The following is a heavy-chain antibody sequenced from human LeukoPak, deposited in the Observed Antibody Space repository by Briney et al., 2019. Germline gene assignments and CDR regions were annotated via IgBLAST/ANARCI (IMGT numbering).Heavy chain of an antibody. CDR1: GFTFSSYG. CDR3: AKDLPSLVVVVAAPVD. V-gene: IGHV3-23*01. Sequence: GGSLRLSCAASGFTFSSYGMSWVRQAPGKGVEWVSAISGSGGSTYYADSVKGRFTISRDNSKNTLYLQMNSLRAEDTAVYYCAKDLPSLVVVVAAPVDWGQGTLVTVSS. J-gene: IGHJ4*02. CDR2: ISGSGGST. D-gene: IGHD2-15*01.